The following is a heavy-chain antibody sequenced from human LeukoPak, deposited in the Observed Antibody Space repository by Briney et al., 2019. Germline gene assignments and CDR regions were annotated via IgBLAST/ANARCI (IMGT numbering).Heavy chain of an antibody. D-gene: IGHD2/OR15-2a*01. J-gene: IGHJ6*03. CDR3: ASVPPTFYYMDV. CDR2: IIPIFGTA. V-gene: IGHV1-69*05. Sequence: GSSVKVSCKASGGTFSSYAISWVRQAPGQGLEWMGGIIPIFGTANYAQKFQGRVTITTDESTSTAYMELSSLRSEDTAMYYCASVPPTFYYMDVWGKGTTVTVSS. CDR1: GGTFSSYA.